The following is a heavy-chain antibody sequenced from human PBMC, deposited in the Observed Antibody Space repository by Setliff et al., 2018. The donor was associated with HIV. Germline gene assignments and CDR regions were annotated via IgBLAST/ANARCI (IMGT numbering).Heavy chain of an antibody. Sequence: GGSLRLSCEASGFSFSADAMSWVRRAPGKGLEFLAVVLRGGSPTYYADSVKGRFTISRDDSKNTLYLQMNSLRTEDTAVYYCAKDHGPHLRYFEWLLWGLSRFDYWGQGTLVTVSS. J-gene: IGHJ4*02. CDR2: VLRGGSPT. CDR1: GFSFSADA. D-gene: IGHD3-9*01. CDR3: AKDHGPHLRYFEWLLWGLSRFDY. V-gene: IGHV3-23*03.